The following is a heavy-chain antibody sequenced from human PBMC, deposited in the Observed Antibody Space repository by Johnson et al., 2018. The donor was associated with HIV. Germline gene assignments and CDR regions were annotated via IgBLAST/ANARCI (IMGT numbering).Heavy chain of an antibody. D-gene: IGHD4-17*01. CDR1: GFTVSDNY. Sequence: EVQVVESGGGVVRPGGSLRLSCAASGFTVSDNYLTWVRQAPGKGLEWVSVIYSGGRTYYADSVRGRFTISRDNAKNSLYLQMNSLRAEATAVYYCARDSTPWGGDYVGYGFDIWGQGTMVIVSS. CDR3: ARDSTPWGGDYVGYGFDI. J-gene: IGHJ3*02. V-gene: IGHV3-66*01. CDR2: IYSGGRT.